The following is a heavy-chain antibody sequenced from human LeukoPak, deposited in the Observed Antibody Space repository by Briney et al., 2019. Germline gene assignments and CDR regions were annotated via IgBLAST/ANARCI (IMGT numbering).Heavy chain of an antibody. CDR2: RFT. J-gene: IGHJ3*02. Sequence: PGGSLRLSCEAPGFTFGTSVMHWVRQAPGKGLEWVAGRFTHYVDSVKGRFTISGDNSKKTVYLQMNSLRPEDTAIYYCAREGHSSGHAPAFDIWGQGTMVTVSS. D-gene: IGHD3-22*01. CDR1: GFTFGTSV. V-gene: IGHV3-NL1*01. CDR3: AREGHSSGHAPAFDI.